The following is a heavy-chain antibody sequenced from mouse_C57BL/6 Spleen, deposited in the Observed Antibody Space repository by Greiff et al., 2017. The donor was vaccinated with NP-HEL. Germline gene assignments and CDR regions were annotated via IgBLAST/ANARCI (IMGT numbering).Heavy chain of an antibody. CDR2: INYDGSST. CDR1: GFTFSDYY. V-gene: IGHV5-16*01. Sequence: EVMLVESEGGLVQPGSSMKLSCTASGFTFSDYYMAWVRQVPEKGLEWVANINYDGSSTYYLDSLKSRFIISRDNAKNILYLQMSSLKSEDTATYYCARYYYGSIDYWGQGTTLTVSS. CDR3: ARYYYGSIDY. J-gene: IGHJ2*01. D-gene: IGHD1-1*01.